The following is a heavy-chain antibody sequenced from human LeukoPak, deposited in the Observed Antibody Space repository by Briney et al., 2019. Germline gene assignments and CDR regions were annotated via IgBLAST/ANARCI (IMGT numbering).Heavy chain of an antibody. CDR1: GFTFSSYG. CDR2: ISYDGSNK. J-gene: IGHJ4*02. CDR3: AKSGYCSSTSCYRIDY. Sequence: PGGSLRLSCAASGFTFSSYGMHWVRQAPGKGLEWVAVISYDGSNKYYADSVKGRFTISRDNSKNTLYLQMNSLRAEDTAVYYCAKSGYCSSTSCYRIDYWGQGTLVTVSS. D-gene: IGHD2-2*02. V-gene: IGHV3-30*18.